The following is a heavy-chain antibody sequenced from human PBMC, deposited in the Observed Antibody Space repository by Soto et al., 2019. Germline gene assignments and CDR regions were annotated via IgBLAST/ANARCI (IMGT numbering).Heavy chain of an antibody. D-gene: IGHD6-19*01. V-gene: IGHV3-15*01. CDR3: TITGYSSGWYFDY. CDR1: GFTFSNAW. CDR2: IKSKTDGGTT. J-gene: IGHJ4*02. Sequence: EVQLVESGGGLVKPGGSLRLSCAASGFTFSNAWMSWVRQAPGKGLEWVGRIKSKTDGGTTDYAAPVKGRFTISRDDSKNTLYLQMNSLKTEDTAVYYCTITGYSSGWYFDYWGQGTLVTVSS.